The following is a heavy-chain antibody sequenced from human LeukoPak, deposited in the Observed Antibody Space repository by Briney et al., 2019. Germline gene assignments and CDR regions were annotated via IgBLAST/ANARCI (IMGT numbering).Heavy chain of an antibody. CDR1: GGSISSGSYY. J-gene: IGHJ4*02. Sequence: SQTLSLTCTVSGGSISSGSYYWSWIRQPAGKGLEWIGRIYTRGSTNYNPSPKSRVTISVDTSKNQFSLKLSSVTAADTAVYYCAREVPYTLEVDYWGQGTLVTVSS. CDR3: AREVPYTLEVDY. D-gene: IGHD5-18*01. V-gene: IGHV4-61*02. CDR2: IYTRGST.